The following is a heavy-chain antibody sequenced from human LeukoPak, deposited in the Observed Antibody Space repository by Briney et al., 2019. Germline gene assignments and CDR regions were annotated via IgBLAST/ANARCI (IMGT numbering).Heavy chain of an antibody. V-gene: IGHV4-4*07. CDR3: ARASRDGYNHVNFDY. CDR1: GGSISSYY. J-gene: IGHJ4*02. D-gene: IGHD5-24*01. Sequence: SDTLSLTCTVSGGSISSYYWSWIRQPAGKGLEWIGRIYTSGSTNYNPSLKSRVTMSVDTSKNQFSLKLSSVTAADTAVYYCARASRDGYNHVNFDYWGQGTLVTVSS. CDR2: IYTSGST.